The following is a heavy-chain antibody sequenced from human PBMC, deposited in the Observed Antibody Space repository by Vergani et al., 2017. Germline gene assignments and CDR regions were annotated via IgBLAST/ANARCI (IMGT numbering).Heavy chain of an antibody. V-gene: IGHV3-23*01. D-gene: IGHD5-12*01. J-gene: IGHJ6*02. CDR3: AKADPRNSGYDYLYYYHAMDV. Sequence: EVQLLESGGDLVQPGGSLRLSCAASGFTFNHYAMNWVRQAPGKGLEWVSGISGSGGSTYYAGSVKGRFTISIDSSKNTLYLQMNSLSAGQTAVYYCAKADPRNSGYDYLYYYHAMDVWGQGTTVTVSS. CDR2: ISGSGGST. CDR1: GFTFNHYA.